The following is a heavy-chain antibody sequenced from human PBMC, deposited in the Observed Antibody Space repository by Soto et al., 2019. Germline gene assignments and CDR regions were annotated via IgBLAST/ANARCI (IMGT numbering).Heavy chain of an antibody. CDR2: IYYSGST. CDR1: GGSISSGGYY. J-gene: IGHJ6*02. CDR3: ARDFGVVNPYYYYYGMDV. D-gene: IGHD3-3*01. V-gene: IGHV4-31*03. Sequence: SETLSLTCTVSGGSISSGGYYWSWIRQHPGKGLEWIGYIYYSGSTYYNPSLKSRVTISVDTSKNQFSLKLSSVTAADTAVYCCARDFGVVNPYYYYYGMDVWGQGTTVTVSS.